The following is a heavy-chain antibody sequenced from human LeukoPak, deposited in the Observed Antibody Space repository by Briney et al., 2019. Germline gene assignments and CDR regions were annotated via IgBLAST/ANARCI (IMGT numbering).Heavy chain of an antibody. J-gene: IGHJ4*02. D-gene: IGHD1-26*01. CDR2: IYYSGST. V-gene: IGHV4-39*01. Sequence: KPSETLSLTCTVSGGSISSSSYYWGWIRQPPGKGLEWIGSIYYSGSTYYNPSLKSRVTISVDTSKNQFSLKLSSVTAADTAVYYCARHGVRGSYYFDYWGQGTLVPVSS. CDR3: ARHGVRGSYYFDY. CDR1: GGSISSSSYY.